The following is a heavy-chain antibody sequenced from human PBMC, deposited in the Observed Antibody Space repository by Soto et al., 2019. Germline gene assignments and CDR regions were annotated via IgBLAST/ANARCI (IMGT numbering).Heavy chain of an antibody. CDR2: ISSSSSYI. D-gene: IGHD3-22*01. CDR1: GFTFSSYS. Sequence: GGSLRLSCAASGFTFSSYSMNWVRQAPGKGLEWVSSISSSSSYIYYADSVKGRFTISRDNAKNSLYLQMNSLRAEDTAVYYCARALYYYDSSGYYGSWGQGTLVTVSS. V-gene: IGHV3-21*01. CDR3: ARALYYYDSSGYYGS. J-gene: IGHJ5*02.